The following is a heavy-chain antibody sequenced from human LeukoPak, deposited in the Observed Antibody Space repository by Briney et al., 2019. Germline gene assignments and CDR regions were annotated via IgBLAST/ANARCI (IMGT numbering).Heavy chain of an antibody. Sequence: SETLSLTCSVSGGSISSGNYYWSWIRQPAGKGLEWIGRIYSSGSTNYNPSLKSRVIISVDTSKNQFSLKLSSVTAADTAVYYCARDHPLSGGIDPWGQGTLVTVSS. CDR2: IYSSGST. D-gene: IGHD1-14*01. V-gene: IGHV4-61*02. J-gene: IGHJ5*02. CDR3: ARDHPLSGGIDP. CDR1: GGSISSGNYY.